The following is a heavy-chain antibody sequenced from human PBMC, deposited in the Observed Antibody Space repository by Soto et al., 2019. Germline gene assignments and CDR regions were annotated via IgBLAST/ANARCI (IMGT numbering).Heavy chain of an antibody. CDR3: ARDGYYDFWSGYYYYYYDGRDD. CDR1: GFTFSSYG. D-gene: IGHD3-3*01. V-gene: IGHV3-33*01. CDR2: IWNDGSNK. Sequence: GGSLRLSCVASGFTFSSYGMHWVRQAPGKGLEWVTVIWNDGSNKYYADSVKGRFTISRDKSKNTLYLQMNSLRAEDTAVYYCARDGYYDFWSGYYYYYYDGRDDWGQGTTVTVSS. J-gene: IGHJ6*02.